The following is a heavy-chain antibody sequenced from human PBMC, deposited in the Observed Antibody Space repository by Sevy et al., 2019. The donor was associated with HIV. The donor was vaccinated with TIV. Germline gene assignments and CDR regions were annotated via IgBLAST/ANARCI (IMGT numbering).Heavy chain of an antibody. Sequence: GGSLRLSCAASGFTFSSYAMSWVRQAPGKGLEWVSAISGSGGSTYYADSVKGRFTISRDNSKNTLYLQMNSLRAEDTAVYYCAKAYYDFWSGYRNFDYWGQRTLVTDSS. CDR1: GFTFSSYA. CDR2: ISGSGGST. J-gene: IGHJ4*02. CDR3: AKAYYDFWSGYRNFDY. D-gene: IGHD3-3*01. V-gene: IGHV3-23*01.